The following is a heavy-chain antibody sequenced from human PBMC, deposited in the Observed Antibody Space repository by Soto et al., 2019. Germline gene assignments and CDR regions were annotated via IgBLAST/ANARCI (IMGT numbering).Heavy chain of an antibody. CDR2: ISPNTGDT. D-gene: IGHD4-4*01. Sequence: QVQLVQSGTEVKKPGASVRVSCKASGYSFTAYYMHWVRQAPGQGLEWVGWISPNTGDTNSAQKFQGRVPMTRDTSISTAFMELSRLTSDDTAVYYCARADEYNNYRPKNYWGQGTLVTVSS. CDR1: GYSFTAYY. J-gene: IGHJ4*02. CDR3: ARADEYNNYRPKNY. V-gene: IGHV1-2*02.